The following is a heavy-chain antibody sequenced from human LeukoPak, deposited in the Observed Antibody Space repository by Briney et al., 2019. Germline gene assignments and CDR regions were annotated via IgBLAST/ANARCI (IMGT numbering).Heavy chain of an antibody. CDR1: GGSISSYY. CDR2: IYYSGST. V-gene: IGHV4-59*01. Sequence: PSETLSLTCTVSGGSISSYYWSWIRQPPGKGLEWIGYIYYSGSTNYNPSLKSRVTISVDTSKNQFSLKLSSVTAADTAVYYCAREVGYNSPQYYYYYYMDVWGKGTTVTISS. CDR3: AREVGYNSPQYYYYYYMDV. D-gene: IGHD5-24*01. J-gene: IGHJ6*03.